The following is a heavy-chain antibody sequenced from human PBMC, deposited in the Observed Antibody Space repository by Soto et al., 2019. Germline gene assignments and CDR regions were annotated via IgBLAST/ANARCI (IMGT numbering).Heavy chain of an antibody. CDR2: IYYSVST. J-gene: IGHJ4*02. V-gene: IGHV4-31*03. D-gene: IGHD5-18*01. CDR1: GGSISSGGYY. Sequence: ASQTLSLTCTVSGGSISSGGYYWSWIRQHPGKGLEWIGYIYYSVSTYYNPSLKSRVTISVDTSKNQFSLKLSSVTAADTAVYYCAGDKPGYSYGFDYWGQGTLVTGSS. CDR3: AGDKPGYSYGFDY.